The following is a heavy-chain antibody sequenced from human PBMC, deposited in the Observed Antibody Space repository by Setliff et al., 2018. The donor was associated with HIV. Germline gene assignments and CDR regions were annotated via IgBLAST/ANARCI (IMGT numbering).Heavy chain of an antibody. V-gene: IGHV4-39*01. CDR2: VYYSGST. CDR1: GASISSGGYY. J-gene: IGHJ4*02. D-gene: IGHD3-3*01. Sequence: SETLSLTCTVSGASISSGGYYWSWIRQHPVKGLEWIGSVYYSGSTYYNPSLKSRVTISVDTSKNQFSLKLTSVTAADTAVYYCARRLAVYDFWSGYLDYWGQGTLVTVSS. CDR3: ARRLAVYDFWSGYLDY.